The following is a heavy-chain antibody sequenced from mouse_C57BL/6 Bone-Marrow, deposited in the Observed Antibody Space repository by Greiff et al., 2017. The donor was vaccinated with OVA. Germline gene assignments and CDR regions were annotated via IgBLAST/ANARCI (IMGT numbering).Heavy chain of an antibody. D-gene: IGHD1-1*01. CDR3: ARKGPTVVDY. CDR2: INPYNGGT. V-gene: IGHV1-19*01. J-gene: IGHJ2*01. CDR1: GYTFTDYY. Sequence: EVKLMESGPVLVKPGASVKMSCKASGYTFTDYYMNWVKQSHGKSLEWIGVINPYNGGTSYNQKFKGKATLTVDKSSSTAYMELNSLTSEDSAVYYCARKGPTVVDYWGQGTTLTVSS.